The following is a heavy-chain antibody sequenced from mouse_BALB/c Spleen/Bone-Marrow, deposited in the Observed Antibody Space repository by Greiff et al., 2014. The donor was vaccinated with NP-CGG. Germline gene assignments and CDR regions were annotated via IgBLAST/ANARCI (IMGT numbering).Heavy chain of an antibody. CDR3: ARKALYYAMDY. Sequence: EVKLVESGPGLVKPSQSLSLTCTVTGYSITSDYAWNWIRQFPGNKLEWMGYISYSGSTSYNPSPKSRISITRDTSKNQFFLQLNSVTTEDTATYYCARKALYYAMDYWGQGTSVTVSS. J-gene: IGHJ4*01. V-gene: IGHV3-2*02. CDR2: ISYSGST. CDR1: GYSITSDYA.